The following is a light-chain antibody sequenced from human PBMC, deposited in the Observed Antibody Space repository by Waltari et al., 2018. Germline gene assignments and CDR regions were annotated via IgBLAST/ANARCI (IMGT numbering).Light chain of an antibody. CDR1: QSVLYRSNNTHY. CDR3: QQYYSSPPT. CDR2: WSS. V-gene: IGKV4-1*01. Sequence: DIVMTQSPDSLAVSLGERATINCKSTQSVLYRSNNTHYLTWYQQKPGQPPKLLIYWSSTRESGVPDRFSGSGSGTDFTLTISSLQAEDVAVYYCQQYYSSPPTFGQGTKVEIK. J-gene: IGKJ1*01.